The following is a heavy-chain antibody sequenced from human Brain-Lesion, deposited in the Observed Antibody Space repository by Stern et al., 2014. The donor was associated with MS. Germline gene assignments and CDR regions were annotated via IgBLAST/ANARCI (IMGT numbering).Heavy chain of an antibody. Sequence: QVQLGESGGGVVQPGRSLRLSCVASGFTFSRYGMHWLRQAPGQGLEWVAIIWSYGSSEIYGETVKGRFTISRDNSKNTLYLHINSLRGEDTAVYYCARDPDSWNFVSWYFDLWGRGTLVTVSS. CDR3: ARDPDSWNFVSWYFDL. CDR2: IWSYGSSE. V-gene: IGHV3-33*01. D-gene: IGHD1-7*01. CDR1: GFTFSRYG. J-gene: IGHJ2*01.